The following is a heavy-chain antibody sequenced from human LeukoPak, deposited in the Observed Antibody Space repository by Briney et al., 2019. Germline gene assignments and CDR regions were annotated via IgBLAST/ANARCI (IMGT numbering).Heavy chain of an antibody. Sequence: SVKVSCKASGGTFSSYAISWVRQAPGQGLEWMGGIIPIFGTANYAQKFQGRVTITADESTSTAYMELSSLRSEDTAVYYCATGPPYCSSTSCYAGGWDYYYYGMDVWGQGTTVTVSS. V-gene: IGHV1-69*01. CDR3: ATGPPYCSSTSCYAGGWDYYYYGMDV. D-gene: IGHD2-2*01. CDR1: GGTFSSYA. J-gene: IGHJ6*02. CDR2: IIPIFGTA.